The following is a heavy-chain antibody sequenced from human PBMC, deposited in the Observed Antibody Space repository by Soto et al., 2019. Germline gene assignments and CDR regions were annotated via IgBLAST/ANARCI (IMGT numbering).Heavy chain of an antibody. D-gene: IGHD6-19*01. CDR1: GGTFSSYA. J-gene: IGHJ6*02. V-gene: IGHV1-69*13. CDR2: IIPIFGTA. CDR3: ARMEGGAVAGTVQTVDGGMDV. Sequence: SVKVSCKASGGTFSSYAISWVRQAPGQGLEWMGGIIPIFGTANYAQKFQGSVTITADESTSTAYMELSSLRSEDTAVYYCARMEGGAVAGTVQTVDGGMDVWGQGTTVTVSS.